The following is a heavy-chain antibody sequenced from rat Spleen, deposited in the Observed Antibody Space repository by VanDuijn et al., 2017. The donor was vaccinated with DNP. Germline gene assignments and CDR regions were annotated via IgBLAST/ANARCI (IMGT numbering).Heavy chain of an antibody. Sequence: EVQLKESGPGLVQPSQTLSLTCTVSGFSLTDYSVHWVRQPPGQGREWMGVMWSGGTTAYNSALKSRLSISRDTSKSQVFLNMNSLQTEDTATYYCARDRANWEDYFDYWGQGVMVTVSS. CDR2: MWSGGTT. J-gene: IGHJ2*01. D-gene: IGHD5-1*01. V-gene: IGHV2S63*01. CDR3: ARDRANWEDYFDY. CDR1: GFSLTDYS.